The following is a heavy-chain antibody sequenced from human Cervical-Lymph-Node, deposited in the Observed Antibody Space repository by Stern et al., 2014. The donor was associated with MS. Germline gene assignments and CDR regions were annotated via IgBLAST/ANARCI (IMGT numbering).Heavy chain of an antibody. J-gene: IGHJ4*02. CDR3: ARDLRGIDYFDY. D-gene: IGHD3-16*01. V-gene: IGHV1-69*01. CDR2: VIPIFGTK. Sequence: VQLGDSGAAVKEPGPSVRVSCKASGGCYRSYCINWVRQAPGQGVEWMGGVIPIFGTKNNQPKFQGSVTFTAEASLRTASRVLSSLRSECTAVYYCARDLRGIDYFDYWGQGTLVTVSS. CDR1: GGCYRSYC.